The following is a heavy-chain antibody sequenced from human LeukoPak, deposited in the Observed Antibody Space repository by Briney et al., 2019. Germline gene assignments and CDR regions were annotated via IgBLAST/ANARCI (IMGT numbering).Heavy chain of an antibody. Sequence: GGSLRLSCAASGFTVSTNCMIWVRQAPGKGLEWVGRTRNKAKSYTTDYGASVKGRFTISRDDSKNSVYLQMNNLKTEDTAVYYCARAAGTTVEDWGQGTLVTVSS. V-gene: IGHV3-72*01. J-gene: IGHJ4*02. CDR1: GFTVSTNC. D-gene: IGHD1-1*01. CDR3: ARAAGTTVED. CDR2: TRNKAKSYTT.